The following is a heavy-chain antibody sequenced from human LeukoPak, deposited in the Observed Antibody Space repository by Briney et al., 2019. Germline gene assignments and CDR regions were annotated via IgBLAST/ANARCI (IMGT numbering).Heavy chain of an antibody. V-gene: IGHV3-11*04. Sequence: RTGGSLRLSCAASGLTVTDYYMHWLRQAPGKGLEWVSFIGGSASNIYYADSVKGRFTISRDNAKNSLYLQMNSLRAEDTAVYYCAKEWSAFDIWGQGTMVTVSS. CDR1: GLTVTDYY. CDR2: IGGSASNI. D-gene: IGHD2-15*01. J-gene: IGHJ3*02. CDR3: AKEWSAFDI.